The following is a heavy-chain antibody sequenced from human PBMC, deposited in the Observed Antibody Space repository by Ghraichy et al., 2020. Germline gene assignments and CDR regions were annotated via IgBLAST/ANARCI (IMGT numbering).Heavy chain of an antibody. J-gene: IGHJ4*02. CDR2: IYYSGST. D-gene: IGHD4-11*01. CDR3: ARFPSYSNYRNMSDY. V-gene: IGHV4-59*01. Sequence: SETLSLTCTVSGGSISSYYWSWIRQPPGKGLEWIGYIYYSGSTNYNPSLKSRVTISVDTSKNQFSLKLSSVTAADTAVYYCARFPSYSNYRNMSDYWGQGTLVTVSS. CDR1: GGSISSYY.